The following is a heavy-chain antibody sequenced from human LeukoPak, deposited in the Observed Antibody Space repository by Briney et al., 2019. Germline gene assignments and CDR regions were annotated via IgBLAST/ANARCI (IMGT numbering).Heavy chain of an antibody. V-gene: IGHV4-59*01. CDR3: ARSRGGFGDYGSWFDP. CDR1: GDSMSSYF. CDR2: NHDSGTT. D-gene: IGHD4-17*01. J-gene: IGHJ5*02. Sequence: SETLSLTCTVSGDSMSSYFWSWIRQPPGKGLEWIAYNHDSGTTNYNPSLKSRVTTSIDTSKNQVSLKLNSVTPADTAVYYCARSRGGFGDYGSWFDPWGQGTLVTVSS.